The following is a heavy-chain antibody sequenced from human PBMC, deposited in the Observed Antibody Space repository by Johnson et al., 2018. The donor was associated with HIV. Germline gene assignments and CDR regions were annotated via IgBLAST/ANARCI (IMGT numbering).Heavy chain of an antibody. CDR2: ISYDGINK. V-gene: IGHV3-30-3*01. D-gene: IGHD6-6*01. CDR3: ARDSSNSFRFEMYAFDI. Sequence: QVQLVESGGGVVQPGRSLRLSCAASGFTFSSNPMYWVRQAPGKGLEWVAVISYDGINKYYADSVKGRFTISRDNSKNTLYLQMNSLRPEDTAVYYLARDSSNSFRFEMYAFDIWGQGTMVTVSS. CDR1: GFTFSSNP. J-gene: IGHJ3*02.